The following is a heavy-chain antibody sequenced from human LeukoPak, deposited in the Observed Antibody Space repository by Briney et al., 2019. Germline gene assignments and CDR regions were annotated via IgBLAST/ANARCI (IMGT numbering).Heavy chain of an antibody. J-gene: IGHJ6*02. Sequence: AAAKVPCKVSGYNLPELSIDWLRQAPGKGLDWMGGFDPEDDQTIYAQKFQGIVTMTEDTSTGTAYMELSSLRSEDTAVYYCATDLSYGSGSYDNKGGYYYYYYGMDVWGQGTTVTVS. D-gene: IGHD3-10*01. CDR3: ATDLSYGSGSYDNKGGYYYYYYGMDV. CDR2: FDPEDDQT. V-gene: IGHV1-24*01. CDR1: GYNLPELS.